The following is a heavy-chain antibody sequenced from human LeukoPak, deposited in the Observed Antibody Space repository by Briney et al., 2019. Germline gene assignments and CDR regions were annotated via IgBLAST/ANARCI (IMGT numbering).Heavy chain of an antibody. CDR2: IYYSGST. D-gene: IGHD5-12*01. CDR3: ARGGSAFDI. CDR1: GDSISSYY. V-gene: IGHV4-59*01. J-gene: IGHJ3*02. Sequence: PPETLSLTCTVSGDSISSYYWTWIRQPPGKGLEWIGYIYYSGSTNYNPPLKSRVTISVDTSKNQVPLKLTSVTAADTAVYYCARGGSAFDIWGQGTIFTVSS.